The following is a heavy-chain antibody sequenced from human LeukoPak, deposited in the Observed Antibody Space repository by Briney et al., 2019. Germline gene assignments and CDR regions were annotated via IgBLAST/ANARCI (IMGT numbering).Heavy chain of an antibody. J-gene: IGHJ3*02. CDR2: ISGSGGGT. D-gene: IGHD1-26*01. CDR3: AKMKVGATIDAFDI. Sequence: PGGSLRLSCAVSGFTFSSYAMSWVRQAPGKGLEWVSVISGSGGGTYYADSVKGRFTISRDNSKNTLYLQMNSLRAEDTAVYYCAKMKVGATIDAFDIWGQGTMVTVSS. V-gene: IGHV3-23*01. CDR1: GFTFSSYA.